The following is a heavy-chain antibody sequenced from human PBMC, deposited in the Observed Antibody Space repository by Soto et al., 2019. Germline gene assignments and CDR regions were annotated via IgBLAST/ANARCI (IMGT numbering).Heavy chain of an antibody. V-gene: IGHV1-69*01. CDR2: SIPIVGTE. D-gene: IGHD6-13*01. J-gene: IGHJ6*02. CDR3: ARDRIAGSKYYYGMDV. CDR1: GGTFSSYA. Sequence: QVRLVQSGAEVKKPGSSVRVSCKASGGTFSSYAISWVRQAPGQGLEWMGGSIPIVGTENYAQKFQGRVTITADEYTSTAYMERSSLRSEDTAVYYCARDRIAGSKYYYGMDVWGQGTTVTVSS.